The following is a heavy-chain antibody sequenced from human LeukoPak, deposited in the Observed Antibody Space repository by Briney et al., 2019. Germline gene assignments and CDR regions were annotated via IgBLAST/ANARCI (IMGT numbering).Heavy chain of an antibody. J-gene: IGHJ5*02. CDR1: GYSFTIHY. CDR3: AKDNSVGDIAWWFDP. CDR2: INPSGSST. D-gene: IGHD3-16*02. V-gene: IGHV1-46*01. Sequence: ASVKLSFKASGYSFTIHYMHWVRQAPGQGLEWVGLINPSGSSTLYAQKFHGRVTMTRDMSTTTDYMEMSSLRSEDTAVYYCAKDNSVGDIAWWFDPWGQGTLVTVSS.